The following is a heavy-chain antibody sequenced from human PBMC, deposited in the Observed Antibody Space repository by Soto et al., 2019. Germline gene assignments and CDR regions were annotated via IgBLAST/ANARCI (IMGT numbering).Heavy chain of an antibody. V-gene: IGHV4-31*03. D-gene: IGHD6-19*01. CDR2: IYYSGST. CDR1: GGSISSGGYY. J-gene: IGHJ3*02. CDR3: AREEYSSGWVYAFDI. Sequence: SETLSLTCTVSGGSISSGGYYWSWIRQHPGKGLEWIGYIYYSGSTYYNPSLKSRVTISVDTSKNQFSLKLSSVTAADTAVYYCAREEYSSGWVYAFDIWGQGTMVTVSS.